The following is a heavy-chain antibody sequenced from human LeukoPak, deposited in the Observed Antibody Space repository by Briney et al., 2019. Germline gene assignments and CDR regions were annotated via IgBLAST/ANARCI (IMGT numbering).Heavy chain of an antibody. CDR1: GFTFSSYG. CDR3: ARVDLWSGYYNLPFDY. CDR2: ISYDGSNK. J-gene: IGHJ4*02. D-gene: IGHD3-3*01. Sequence: GGSLRLSCAASGFTFSSYGMHWVRQAPGKGLEWVAVISYDGSNKYYADSVKGRFTISRDNSKNTLYLQMNSLRAEDTAVYYCARVDLWSGYYNLPFDYWGQGTLVTVSS. V-gene: IGHV3-30*03.